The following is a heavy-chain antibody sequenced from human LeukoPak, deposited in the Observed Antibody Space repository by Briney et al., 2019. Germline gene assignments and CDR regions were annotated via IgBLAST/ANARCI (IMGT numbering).Heavy chain of an antibody. D-gene: IGHD3/OR15-3a*01. Sequence: WMGWISAYNGNTNYAQKLQGRVTMTTDTSTSTAYMELRSLRSDDTAVYYCARGLGREGPDYWGQGTLVTVSS. V-gene: IGHV1-18*01. CDR3: ARGLGREGPDY. CDR2: ISAYNGNT. J-gene: IGHJ4*02.